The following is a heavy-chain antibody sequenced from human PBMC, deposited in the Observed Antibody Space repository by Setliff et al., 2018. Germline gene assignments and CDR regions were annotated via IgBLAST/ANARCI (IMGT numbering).Heavy chain of an antibody. CDR3: ARDVFPYHYEGAFDI. J-gene: IGHJ3*02. D-gene: IGHD3-22*01. CDR2: ICYSGNT. Sequence: PSETLSLTCTVSGGSISNNYWNLIRQPPGKGLQWIGYICYSGNTNYNPSLKSRVTIPVDTSKNQFSLKLSSVTAADTAVYHCARDVFPYHYEGAFDIWGQGTMVTVSS. CDR1: GGSISNNY. V-gene: IGHV4-59*01.